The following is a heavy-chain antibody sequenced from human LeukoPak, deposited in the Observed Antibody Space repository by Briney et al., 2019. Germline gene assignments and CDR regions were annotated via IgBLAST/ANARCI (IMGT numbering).Heavy chain of an antibody. CDR2: ISAYNGNT. V-gene: IGHV1-18*01. J-gene: IGHJ6*02. D-gene: IGHD1-7*01. CDR1: GYRFTIYG. Sequence: ASVTVSCTASGYRFTIYGISWVRQAPGQGLEWMGWISAYNGNTNYSQKLQGRVTMTTDTPTSTAYMELRSLRSDDTAVYYCARAHGTGTTSYYYGMDVWGQGTTVTVSS. CDR3: ARAHGTGTTSYYYGMDV.